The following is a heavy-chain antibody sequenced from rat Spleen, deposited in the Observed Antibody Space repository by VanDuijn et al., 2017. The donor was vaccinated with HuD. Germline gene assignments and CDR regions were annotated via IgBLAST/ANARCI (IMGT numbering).Heavy chain of an antibody. J-gene: IGHJ2*01. V-gene: IGHV6-8*01. CDR2: IKAKSNNYAT. CDR3: TWGPFDY. CDR1: GFTFSNAW. Sequence: EVQLVETGGSLVQPGKSLKLTCATSGFTFSNAWMHWVRQSPEKQLEWVAQIKAKSNNYATYYAESVKGRFTISRDDSKSSVYLQMNSLKEEDTAIYYCTWGPFDYWGQGVMVTVSS.